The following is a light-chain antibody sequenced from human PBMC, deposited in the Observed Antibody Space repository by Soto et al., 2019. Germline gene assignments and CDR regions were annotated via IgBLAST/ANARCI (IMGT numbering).Light chain of an antibody. CDR3: QQYYSTPHT. J-gene: IGKJ2*01. Sequence: DIVMTQSPDSLAVSLGERATINCKSSQSVLYSSNNKHYLAWYQQKPGQPPKLLIYWASTRESGVPDRFSGSGSGTDFTLTISCLQAEDVAVYYCQQYYSTPHTFGQGTKLEIK. CDR2: WAS. CDR1: QSVLYSSNNKHY. V-gene: IGKV4-1*01.